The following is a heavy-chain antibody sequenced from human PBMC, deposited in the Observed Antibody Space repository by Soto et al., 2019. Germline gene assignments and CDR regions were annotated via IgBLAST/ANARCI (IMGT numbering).Heavy chain of an antibody. CDR3: ARHSGLVLRFLEGFDY. CDR1: GGSISSYY. J-gene: IGHJ4*02. CDR2: IYYSGST. D-gene: IGHD3-3*01. Sequence: SETLSLTCTVSGGSISSYYWSWIRQPPGKGLEWIGYIYYSGSTNYNPSLKSRVTISVDTSKNQFSLKLSSVTAADTAVYYCARHSGLVLRFLEGFDYWGQGTLVTVSS. V-gene: IGHV4-59*08.